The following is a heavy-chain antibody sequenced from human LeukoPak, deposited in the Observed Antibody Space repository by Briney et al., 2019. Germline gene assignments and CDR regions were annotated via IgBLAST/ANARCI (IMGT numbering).Heavy chain of an antibody. D-gene: IGHD7-27*01. Sequence: WGSLRLSCAASGFTLSGYWMNWVRQAPGKGLEWVANINLGGSAKLYVDSVKGRFTISRDNAKNSLDLQMNSLKVEDTAVYYCAAWGKYNYWGQGTLVTVSS. CDR1: GFTLSGYW. CDR2: INLGGSAK. V-gene: IGHV3-7*01. CDR3: AAWGKYNY. J-gene: IGHJ4*02.